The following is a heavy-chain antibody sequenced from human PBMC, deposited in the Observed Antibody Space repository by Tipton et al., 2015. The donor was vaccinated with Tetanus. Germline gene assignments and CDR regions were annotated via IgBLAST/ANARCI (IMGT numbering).Heavy chain of an antibody. CDR3: ARAELRRGFSRYLYYDL. CDR1: GASISSGGYF. V-gene: IGHV4-31*01. CDR2: IYYSGTT. Sequence: GLVKPSETLSLTCSVSGASISSGGYFWNWIRQLPGKGLEWIGCIYYSGTTFYNPSRRSLLSISVDTSKNQFSLSLASVTAADTAIYYCARAELRRGFSRYLYYDLRGRGILVTVSS. J-gene: IGHJ2*01. D-gene: IGHD5-12*01.